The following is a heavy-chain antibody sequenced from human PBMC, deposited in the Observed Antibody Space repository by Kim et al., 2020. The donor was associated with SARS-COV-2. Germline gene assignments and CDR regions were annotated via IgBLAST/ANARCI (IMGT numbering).Heavy chain of an antibody. CDR1: GYSFTSYW. V-gene: IGHV5-51*01. J-gene: IGHJ6*03. CDR3: ARHRGYYYFYMDV. CDR2: IYPGDSDT. Sequence: GESLKISCKGSGYSFTSYWIGWVRQMPGKGLEWMGIIYPGDSDTRYSPSFQGPVTISADKSISTAYLQWSSLKASDTAMYYCARHRGYYYFYMDVWGKGTTVTFSS.